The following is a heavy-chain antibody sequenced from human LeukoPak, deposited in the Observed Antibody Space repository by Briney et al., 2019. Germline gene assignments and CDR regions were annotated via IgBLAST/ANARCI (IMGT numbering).Heavy chain of an antibody. CDR1: GFTFSSYW. D-gene: IGHD3-16*01. V-gene: IGHV3-74*01. Sequence: GGSLRLSCGASGFTFSSYWMHWVRQAPGKGLVWVSRINPDGSTTNYADSVKGRFTVSRDNAKNTLYLQMNSLRAEDTAVYYCASDLYLGYGGQGTLVTVSS. CDR2: INPDGSTT. CDR3: ASDLYLGY. J-gene: IGHJ4*02.